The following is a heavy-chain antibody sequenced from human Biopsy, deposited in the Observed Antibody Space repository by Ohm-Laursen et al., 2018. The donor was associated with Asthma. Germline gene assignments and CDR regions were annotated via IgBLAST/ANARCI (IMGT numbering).Heavy chain of an antibody. V-gene: IGHV3-7*01. D-gene: IGHD3-3*02. CDR3: ARTFHFWSPYHAEHYQL. J-gene: IGHJ1*01. CDR2: IKHDGTEK. Sequence: GSLGLSCAASGFTFGDYWMSWVRQVPGKGLEWVANIKHDGTEKNHVDSLKGRFTISRDNAKNSLYLQMNSLRAEDTAVYYCARTFHFWSPYHAEHYQLWGQGTLVTVPS. CDR1: GFTFGDYW.